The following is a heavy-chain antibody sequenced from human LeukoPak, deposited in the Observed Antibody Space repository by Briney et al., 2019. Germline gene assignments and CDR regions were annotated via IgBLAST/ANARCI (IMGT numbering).Heavy chain of an antibody. D-gene: IGHD1-7*01. Sequence: GRSLRLSCAASGFTFSRYAMHWVRQAPGKGLEWVAVTSFDGSYKDYADSVKGRFSISRDNSKNTLYLQMNSLRAEDTAVYYCAKVRVVFNWNYAYYFDSWGQGTLVTVSS. J-gene: IGHJ4*02. V-gene: IGHV3-30*04. CDR1: GFTFSRYA. CDR3: AKVRVVFNWNYAYYFDS. CDR2: TSFDGSYK.